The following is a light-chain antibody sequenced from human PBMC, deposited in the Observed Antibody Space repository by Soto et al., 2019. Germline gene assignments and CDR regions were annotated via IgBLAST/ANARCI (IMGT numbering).Light chain of an antibody. CDR1: QSVSSSY. J-gene: IGKJ4*01. V-gene: IGKV3D-15*01. CDR3: QQYNNWPPLT. Sequence: EKVMTQSPATLSLSPGERATLSCRASQSVSSSYLAWYQQKPGQAPRLLIYGASSRATGIPDRFSGSGSGTEFTLTISSLQSEDFAVYYCQQYNNWPPLTFGGGTKVDIK. CDR2: GAS.